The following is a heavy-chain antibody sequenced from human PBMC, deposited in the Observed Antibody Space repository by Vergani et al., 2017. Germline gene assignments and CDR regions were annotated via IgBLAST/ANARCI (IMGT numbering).Heavy chain of an antibody. V-gene: IGHV4-59*11. J-gene: IGHJ4*02. Sequence: QVQLQESGPGLVKPSETLSLTCTVSGGSISSHYWSWIRQPPGKGLEWIGEINHSGSTNYNPSLKSRVTISVDTSKNQFSLKLSSVTAADTAVYYCARGRGITIFGVVIRARKTYFDYWGQGTLVTVSS. CDR2: INHSGST. CDR3: ARGRGITIFGVVIRARKTYFDY. D-gene: IGHD3-3*01. CDR1: GGSISSHY.